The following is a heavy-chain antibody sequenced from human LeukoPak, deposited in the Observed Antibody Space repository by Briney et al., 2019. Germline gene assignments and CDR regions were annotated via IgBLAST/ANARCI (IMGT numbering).Heavy chain of an antibody. J-gene: IGHJ5*02. CDR3: ARGHRFRGNCRGVTCWVWFDP. D-gene: IGHD2-15*01. CDR1: GYTFSRYE. Sequence: ASVKVSCKASGYTFSRYEIHWVRQDTGQGLEWVGSMNPNTGNTAYAEKFQGRVTMTRDTSIDTAYMVLSSLRSEDTAIYYCARGHRFRGNCRGVTCWVWFDPWGQGTLVTVSS. V-gene: IGHV1-8*01. CDR2: MNPNTGNT.